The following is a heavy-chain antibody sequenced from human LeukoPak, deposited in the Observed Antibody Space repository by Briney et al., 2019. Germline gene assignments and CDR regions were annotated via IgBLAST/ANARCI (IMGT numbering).Heavy chain of an antibody. CDR1: GGSLNGHY. Sequence: SETLSLTCAVYGGSLNGHYWSWIRQPPGKGLEWIGEGSESGGTKFNPSLKSRVTISADTSKNQFSLKVKSVTAADTAVYYCAKIDRGRRLDCSSASCYPQAFDIWGQGTTVTVSS. V-gene: IGHV4-34*01. CDR3: AKIDRGRRLDCSSASCYPQAFDI. J-gene: IGHJ3*02. D-gene: IGHD2-2*01. CDR2: GSESGGT.